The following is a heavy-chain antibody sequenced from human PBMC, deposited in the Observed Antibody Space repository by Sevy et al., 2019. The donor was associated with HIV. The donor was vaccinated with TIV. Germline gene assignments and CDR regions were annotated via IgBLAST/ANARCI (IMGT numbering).Heavy chain of an antibody. Sequence: SETLSLTCTVSGGSISSSSYYWGWIRQPPGKGLEWIGSIYYSGSTYYNPSLKSRVTISVDTSKNQFSLKLSSVTAAEPAVYYCARLGTMVRGVIMSGWFDPWGQGTLVTVSS. CDR2: IYYSGST. V-gene: IGHV4-39*01. CDR1: GGSISSSSYY. CDR3: ARLGTMVRGVIMSGWFDP. J-gene: IGHJ5*02. D-gene: IGHD3-10*01.